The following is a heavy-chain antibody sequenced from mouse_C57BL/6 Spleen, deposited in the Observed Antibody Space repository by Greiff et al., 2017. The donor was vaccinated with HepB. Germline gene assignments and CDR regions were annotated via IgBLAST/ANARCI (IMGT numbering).Heavy chain of an antibody. CDR1: GFNIKDYY. D-gene: IGHD2-3*01. CDR2: IDPEAGEN. CDR3: NRWLLHYAMDY. Sequence: VQLKESGAELVKPGASVKLSCTASGFNIKDYYMHWVKQRPEQGLEWIGRIDPEAGENKYAPKFQGKATLTADTSSNTSYLQLSSLTSEDTAVYYCNRWLLHYAMDYWGQGTTVTVSS. V-gene: IGHV14-2*01. J-gene: IGHJ4*01.